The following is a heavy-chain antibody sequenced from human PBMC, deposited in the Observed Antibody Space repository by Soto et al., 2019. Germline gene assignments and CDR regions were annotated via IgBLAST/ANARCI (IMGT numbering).Heavy chain of an antibody. J-gene: IGHJ4*02. D-gene: IGHD2-15*01. CDR1: GYSFTSFH. CDR2: ISPGSGST. Sequence: QVQLVQSGAEVKKPGASVKVSCKASGYSFTSFHMNWVRQAPGQGLEWMGKISPGSGSTSYSQEFQGRVTMTRDTSTSTVYMELSSLRSEDTAVYFCARQNAGGGYWGQGTLVTVSS. CDR3: ARQNAGGGY. V-gene: IGHV1-46*03.